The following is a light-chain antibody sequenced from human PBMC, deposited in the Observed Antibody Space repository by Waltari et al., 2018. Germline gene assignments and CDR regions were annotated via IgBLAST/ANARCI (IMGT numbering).Light chain of an antibody. CDR1: SSDLGGYDY. J-gene: IGLJ2*01. Sequence: QSALTQPPSASGSPGQSVTISCTGTSSDLGGYDYVSWYQPHPGTAPKLMIYEVSKRPSGVPDRCSGSKSGNTAALTVSGLQAEEEADHYCSSYAGSNNWGVFGGGTKLTVL. V-gene: IGLV2-8*01. CDR2: EVS. CDR3: SSYAGSNNWGV.